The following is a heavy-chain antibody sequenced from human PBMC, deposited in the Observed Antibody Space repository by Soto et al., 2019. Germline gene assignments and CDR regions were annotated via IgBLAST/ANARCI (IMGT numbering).Heavy chain of an antibody. CDR2: ILNDGSNR. Sequence: QVQLVESGGGVVQPGRSLRLSCAASEFTFSNYGMHWVRQAPGKGLEWVAVILNDGSNRYHADSVKDRFTISRDNSKNTLYLQMNSMRAEDTAVYYCARDDEYSGNSMDGWGQGTTVTVS. J-gene: IGHJ6*02. D-gene: IGHD3-10*01. V-gene: IGHV3-33*01. CDR1: EFTFSNYG. CDR3: ARDDEYSGNSMDG.